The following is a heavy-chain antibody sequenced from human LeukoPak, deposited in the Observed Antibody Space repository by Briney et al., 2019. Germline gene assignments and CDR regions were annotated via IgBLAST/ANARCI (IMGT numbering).Heavy chain of an antibody. CDR1: GGSISSYY. Sequence: PSETLPLTCTVSGGSISSYYWSWIRQPAGKGLEWIGRIYTSGSTNYNPSLKSRVTMSVDTSKNQFSLKLSSVTAADTAVYYCARLDSSSSGGAFDIWGQGTMVTVSS. V-gene: IGHV4-4*07. J-gene: IGHJ3*02. D-gene: IGHD6-6*01. CDR2: IYTSGST. CDR3: ARLDSSSSGGAFDI.